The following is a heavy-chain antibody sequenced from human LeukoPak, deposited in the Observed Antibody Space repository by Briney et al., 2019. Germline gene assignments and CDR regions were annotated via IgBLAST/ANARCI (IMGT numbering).Heavy chain of an antibody. V-gene: IGHV1-18*01. CDR1: GYTFTSYY. J-gene: IGHJ3*02. D-gene: IGHD4-17*01. CDR2: ISAYNGNT. CDR3: ARDHLAVTTLADI. Sequence: GASVKVSCKASGYTFTSYYMHWVRQAPGQGLEWMGWISAYNGNTNYAQKLQGRVTMTTDTSTSTAYMELRSLRFNDTAVYYCARDHLAVTTLADIWGQGTMVTVSS.